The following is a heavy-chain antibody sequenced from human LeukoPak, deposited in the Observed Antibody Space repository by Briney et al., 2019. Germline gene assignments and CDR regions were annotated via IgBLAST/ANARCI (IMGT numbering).Heavy chain of an antibody. CDR2: IYRGGST. J-gene: IGHJ4*02. Sequence: GGSLRLSCAASGFTVSSNYMNWVRQAPGKGLEWVSIIYRGGSTYYADSVKGRFTISRHYSKNTVYLQMNSLRAEDTAVYYCARGKYYYDSSGYYYGDLLYYFDYWGQGTLVTVSS. CDR1: GFTVSSNY. V-gene: IGHV3-53*01. D-gene: IGHD3-22*01. CDR3: ARGKYYYDSSGYYYGDLLYYFDY.